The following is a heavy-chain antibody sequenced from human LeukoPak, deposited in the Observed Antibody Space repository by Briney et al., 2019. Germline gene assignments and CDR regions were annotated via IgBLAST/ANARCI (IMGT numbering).Heavy chain of an antibody. CDR3: ARGRGGGNQKWHIDY. D-gene: IGHD4-23*01. CDR1: GYTFTSYD. J-gene: IGHJ4*02. CDR2: MNPNSGNT. Sequence: GASVKVSCKASGYTFTSYDINWVRQATGQGLEWMGWMNPNSGNTGYAQKFQGRVTITRNTSISTAYMELSSLRSEDTTVYYCARGRGGGNQKWHIDYWGQGTLVTVSS. V-gene: IGHV1-8*03.